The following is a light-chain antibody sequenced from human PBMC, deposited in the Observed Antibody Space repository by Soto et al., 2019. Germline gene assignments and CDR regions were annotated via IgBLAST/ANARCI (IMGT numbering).Light chain of an antibody. CDR3: QQYNKWPT. CDR1: QSVGSD. J-gene: IGKJ1*01. V-gene: IGKV3-15*01. CDR2: GAS. Sequence: EIVMTQSPATLSVSPGERATLSCRASQSVGSDLAWYQQKPGHPPRLLIYGASTRATGIPVRFTGSGSETEFALTISSLQSEDFAVYYCQQYNKWPTFGQGTKVEIK.